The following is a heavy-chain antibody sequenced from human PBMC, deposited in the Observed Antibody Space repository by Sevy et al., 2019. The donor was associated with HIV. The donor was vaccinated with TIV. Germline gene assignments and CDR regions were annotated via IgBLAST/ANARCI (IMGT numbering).Heavy chain of an antibody. CDR3: ASLNGGYSDY. D-gene: IGHD6-25*01. V-gene: IGHV4-34*01. CDR2: INHIGNT. J-gene: IGHJ4*02. Sequence: SETLSLTCAVYGGSFSDYYWTWIRQPPGKGLEWIGDINHIGNTNYDPSLKSRVTMSVDTSEKHFSLKLTSVTAADTAVYYCASLNGGYSDYWGQGTLVTVSS. CDR1: GGSFSDYY.